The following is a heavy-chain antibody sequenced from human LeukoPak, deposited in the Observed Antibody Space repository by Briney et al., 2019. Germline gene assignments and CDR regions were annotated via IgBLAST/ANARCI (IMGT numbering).Heavy chain of an antibody. CDR1: GGTFSSYA. Sequence: ASVKVSCKASGGTFSSYAISWVRQAPGQGLEWMGGIIPIFGTANYAQKFQGRVTITTDESTSTAYMELSSLRSEDTAVYYCARDGYSSGWLESADYWGQGTLVTVSS. CDR3: ARDGYSSGWLESADY. CDR2: IIPIFGTA. J-gene: IGHJ4*02. D-gene: IGHD6-19*01. V-gene: IGHV1-69*05.